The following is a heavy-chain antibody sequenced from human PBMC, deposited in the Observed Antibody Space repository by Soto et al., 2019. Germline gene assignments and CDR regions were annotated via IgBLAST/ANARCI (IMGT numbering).Heavy chain of an antibody. CDR1: GYTLTELS. D-gene: IGHD3-3*01. Sequence: QVQLVQSGAEVKKPGASVKVSCKVSGYTLTELSMHWVRQAPGKGLAGMGGFDPEDGETIYAQKFQGRVTMTEDTSTDTAYMELSSLRSEDTAVYYCATATVLRFLEWLPRRLGGMDVWGQGTTVTVSS. CDR2: FDPEDGET. CDR3: ATATVLRFLEWLPRRLGGMDV. J-gene: IGHJ6*02. V-gene: IGHV1-24*01.